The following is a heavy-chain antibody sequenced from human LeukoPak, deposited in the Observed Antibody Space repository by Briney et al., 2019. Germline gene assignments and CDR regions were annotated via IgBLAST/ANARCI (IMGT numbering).Heavy chain of an antibody. V-gene: IGHV3-11*06. D-gene: IGHD2-8*01. CDR3: ARDLFCTNGVCYGDAFDI. Sequence: GGSLRLSCAASGFTFSDYYMSWIRQAPGKGLEWVSYISSASSYTNYADSVKGRFTISRDNAKNSLYLHMNSLRAEDTAVYYCARDLFCTNGVCYGDAFDIWGQGTMVTVSS. CDR2: ISSASSYT. J-gene: IGHJ3*02. CDR1: GFTFSDYY.